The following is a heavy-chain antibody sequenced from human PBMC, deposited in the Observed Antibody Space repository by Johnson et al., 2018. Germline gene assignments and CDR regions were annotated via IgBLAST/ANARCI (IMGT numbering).Heavy chain of an antibody. CDR3: TRKASGAVLFDAFDI. V-gene: IGHV3-49*03. D-gene: IGHD7-27*01. CDR1: GFTFGDYA. Sequence: VQLVESGGGLVQPGRSLRLSCTASGFTFGDYAMSWFRQAPGKGLEWVGFIRSKAYGGTTEYAASVKGRFTISRDDSKSIAYLQMNSLKTEDTALYHCTRKASGAVLFDAFDIWGQGTMVTVSS. CDR2: IRSKAYGGTT. J-gene: IGHJ3*02.